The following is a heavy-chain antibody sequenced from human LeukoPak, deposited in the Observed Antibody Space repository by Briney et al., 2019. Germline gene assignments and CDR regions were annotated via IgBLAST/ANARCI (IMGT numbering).Heavy chain of an antibody. CDR1: GYTFTSYY. CDR2: INPSGGST. J-gene: IGHJ4*02. V-gene: IGHV1-46*01. Sequence: ASVKVSCKASGYTFTSYYMHWVRQAPGQGLEWMGIINPSGGSTSYAQKFQGRVTMTRDMSTSTVYMELSSLRSEDTAVYYCARDRYYSDSSGYYRFDYWGQGTLVTVSS. CDR3: ARDRYYSDSSGYYRFDY. D-gene: IGHD3-22*01.